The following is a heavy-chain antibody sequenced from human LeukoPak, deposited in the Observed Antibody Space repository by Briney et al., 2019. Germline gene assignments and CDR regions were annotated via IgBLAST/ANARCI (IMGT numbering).Heavy chain of an antibody. J-gene: IGHJ6*03. CDR2: IHSSGKT. Sequence: SETLSLTCTVSGGSIISYYWSWIRQSPGKGLEWIGYIHSSGKTNYNPSFKSRVTISVDTSKNQFSLKLSSVTAADTAVYYCARETSQKGAHYMDVWGKGTTVTISS. CDR3: ARETSQKGAHYMDV. CDR1: GGSIISYY. V-gene: IGHV4-59*01. D-gene: IGHD3-16*01.